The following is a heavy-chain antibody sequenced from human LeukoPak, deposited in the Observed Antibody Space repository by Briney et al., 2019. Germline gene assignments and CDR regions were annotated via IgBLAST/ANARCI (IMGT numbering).Heavy chain of an antibody. CDR1: GFTFSSYW. V-gene: IGHV3-7*01. CDR3: ARDGRRIGQGNFDY. CDR2: INQDGSEK. D-gene: IGHD1-14*01. J-gene: IGHJ4*02. Sequence: GGSLRLSCAASGFTFSSYWMSWVRQAPGKGLEWVGNINQDGSEKYYVDPVKGRFTISRDNAKNSLYLQMNSLRAEDTAVYYCARDGRRIGQGNFDYWGQGTLVTDSS.